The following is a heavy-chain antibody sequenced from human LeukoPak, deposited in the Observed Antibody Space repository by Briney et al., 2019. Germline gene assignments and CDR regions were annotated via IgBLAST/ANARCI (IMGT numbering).Heavy chain of an antibody. D-gene: IGHD3-10*01. Sequence: SETLSLTCAVYGGSFSGYYWSWIRQPPGKGLEWIGEINHSGSTNYSPSLKSRVTMSVDTSKNQFSLKLSSVTAADTAVYYCARERLENVQDYYGSGSYYNLDYWGQGTLVTVSS. CDR2: INHSGST. J-gene: IGHJ4*02. CDR3: ARERLENVQDYYGSGSYYNLDY. CDR1: GGSFSGYY. V-gene: IGHV4-34*01.